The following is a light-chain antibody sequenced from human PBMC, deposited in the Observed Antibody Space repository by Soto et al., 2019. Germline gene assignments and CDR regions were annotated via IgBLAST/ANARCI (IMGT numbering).Light chain of an antibody. CDR3: QQYGSSRT. J-gene: IGKJ1*01. Sequence: ELLLTQSPDTLSLSPGERATLSCRASRSVSSTYLAWYQHKPGRAPRLLIYGASSRATGIPDRLSGSGSGTDFTLTIRRLEPEDFAVYYCQQYGSSRTFGQGTKVDIK. CDR1: RSVSSTY. CDR2: GAS. V-gene: IGKV3-20*01.